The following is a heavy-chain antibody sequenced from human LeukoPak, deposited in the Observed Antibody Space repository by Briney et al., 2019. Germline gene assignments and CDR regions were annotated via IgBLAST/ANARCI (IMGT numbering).Heavy chain of an antibody. CDR1: KFTFSSYW. CDR2: IKQDGSVQ. CDR3: ARSIPYGTTWYGRSDY. J-gene: IGHJ4*02. Sequence: GGSLRLSCAASKFTFSSYWMSWVRQAPGKGLEWVANIKQDGSVQFYMDSLKGRFSVSRDNALNSLYLQMNSLRAEDTAIYYCARSIPYGTTWYGRSDYWGQGTLVTVSS. D-gene: IGHD6-13*01. V-gene: IGHV3-7*03.